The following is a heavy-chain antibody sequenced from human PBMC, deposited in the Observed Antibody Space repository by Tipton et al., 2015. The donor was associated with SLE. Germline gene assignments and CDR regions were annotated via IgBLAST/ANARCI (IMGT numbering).Heavy chain of an antibody. V-gene: IGHV4-4*02. J-gene: IGHJ5*02. CDR1: GGSVTSKNW. D-gene: IGHD3-9*01. CDR2: IFHSGNT. Sequence: TLSLTCDVSGGSVTSKNWWSWLRQPPGKGLEWIAEIFHSGNTNYNPSLRSRVTISLDKSKNQISLRLSSVTAADTAVYYCARGSYFDERSSGAGWFAPWGPGALVTVSS. CDR3: ARGSYFDERSSGAGWFAP.